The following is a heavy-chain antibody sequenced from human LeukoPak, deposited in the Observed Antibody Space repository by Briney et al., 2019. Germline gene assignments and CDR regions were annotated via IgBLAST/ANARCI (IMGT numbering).Heavy chain of an antibody. J-gene: IGHJ5*02. CDR3: ARQAYRRFDP. CDR2: TYYTSKWNN. Sequence: SQTLSLTCAISGDSVSSNSVAWNWFRQSPSRGLEWLGRTYYTSKWNNDYAVFVQSRIAVNPDTSKNQFSLHLNSVTPEDTAVYYCARQAYRRFDPWGQGTLVTVSS. CDR1: GDSVSSNSVA. V-gene: IGHV6-1*01.